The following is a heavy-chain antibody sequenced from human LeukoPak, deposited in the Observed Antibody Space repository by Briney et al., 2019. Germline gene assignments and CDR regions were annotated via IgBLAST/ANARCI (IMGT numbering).Heavy chain of an antibody. J-gene: IGHJ3*02. CDR1: GGSISSSNW. Sequence: PSGTLSLTCAVSGGSISSSNWWSWVRQPPGKGLEWIGEIYHSGSTNYNPSLKSRVTISVDKSKNQFSLKLSSVTAAAPAVYYCAGPLRGTNAFDIWGQGTMVTVSS. CDR2: IYHSGST. V-gene: IGHV4-4*02. CDR3: AGPLRGTNAFDI.